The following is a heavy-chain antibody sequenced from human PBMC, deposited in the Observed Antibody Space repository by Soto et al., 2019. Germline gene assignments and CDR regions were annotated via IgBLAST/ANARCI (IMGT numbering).Heavy chain of an antibody. V-gene: IGHV4-59*01. J-gene: IGHJ5*02. CDR3: AREGAAAGVRIGWVDP. CDR1: GGSISRYY. CDR2: IYYSGST. D-gene: IGHD6-13*01. Sequence: SETLALTCTVAGGSISRYYWSWIRQPPGQGLEWIGYIYYSGSTNYNPSLKGRVTISVDTPKNQFSLKLSSVSAADTAVYYCAREGAAAGVRIGWVDPWGEGALVTVCS.